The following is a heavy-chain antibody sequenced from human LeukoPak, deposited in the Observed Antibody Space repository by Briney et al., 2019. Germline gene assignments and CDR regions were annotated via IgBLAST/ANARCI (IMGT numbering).Heavy chain of an antibody. CDR3: AKDGYDYDSSYSYFDH. V-gene: IGHV3-23*01. CDR2: ISGSGGTT. Sequence: PGGSLRLSFAAPGFTFSNYAMSWVRQAPGKGLEWVSGISGSGGTTYHADSVKGRFTISRDNSKNTLYLQIKTLRAEDTAVYYCAKDGYDYDSSYSYFDHWGQGTLVTVSS. CDR1: GFTFSNYA. J-gene: IGHJ4*02. D-gene: IGHD3-22*01.